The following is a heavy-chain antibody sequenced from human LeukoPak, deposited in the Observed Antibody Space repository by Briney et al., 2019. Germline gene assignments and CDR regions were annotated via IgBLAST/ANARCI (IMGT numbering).Heavy chain of an antibody. V-gene: IGHV1-18*01. CDR3: ARGTYMDV. J-gene: IGHJ6*03. CDR2: VRTYNGDT. Sequence: GASVKVSCKASGYTFTSYGISWVRQAPGQGLEWMGWVRTYNGDTNYAQRLQGRVTMTTDTSTSTAYTELRSLTSDDTAVYYCARGTYMDVWGKGATVTVSS. CDR1: GYTFTSYG.